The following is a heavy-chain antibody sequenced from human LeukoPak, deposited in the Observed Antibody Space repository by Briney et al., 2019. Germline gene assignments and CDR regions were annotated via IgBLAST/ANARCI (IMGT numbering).Heavy chain of an antibody. CDR1: GASLSSPYYH. D-gene: IGHD4/OR15-4a*01. CDR2: DYYSEWC. J-gene: IGHJ4*02. V-gene: IGHV4-39*01. Sequence: SETLSLPCTVSGASLSSPYYHWGWIPPPPGKGRERNGSDYYSEWCYYQPSHKSRVTSSVDTYKNQYSLKVNSVTAAGTAVYYCARQKGGRWCQSLALEFWGKGTVVSVPS. CDR3: ARQKGGRWCQSLALEF.